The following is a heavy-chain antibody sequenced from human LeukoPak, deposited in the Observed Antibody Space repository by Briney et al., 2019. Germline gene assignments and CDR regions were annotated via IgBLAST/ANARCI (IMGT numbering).Heavy chain of an antibody. CDR2: ISYDGSNK. J-gene: IGHJ4*02. V-gene: IGHV3-30*18. Sequence: TGGSLRLSCAASGFTFSSYAMSWVRQAPGKGLEWVAVISYDGSNKYYADSVKGRFTISRDNSKNTLYLQMNSLRAEDTAVYYCAKGPSAVTLGYYFDYWGQGTLVTVSS. CDR3: AKGPSAVTLGYYFDY. D-gene: IGHD4-17*01. CDR1: GFTFSSYA.